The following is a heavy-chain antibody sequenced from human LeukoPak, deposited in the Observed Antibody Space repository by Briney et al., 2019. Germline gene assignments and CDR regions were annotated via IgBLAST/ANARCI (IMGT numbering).Heavy chain of an antibody. Sequence: SETLSLTCAVYGGSFIPYYWSWIRQPPGKGLEWIGEINHSGSTNYNPSLKSRVTISVDTSKNQFSLKLSSVTAADTAVYYCARGGFYCGGDCYVDYWGQGTLVIVSS. CDR1: GGSFIPYY. D-gene: IGHD2-21*02. CDR2: INHSGST. CDR3: ARGGFYCGGDCYVDY. J-gene: IGHJ4*02. V-gene: IGHV4-34*01.